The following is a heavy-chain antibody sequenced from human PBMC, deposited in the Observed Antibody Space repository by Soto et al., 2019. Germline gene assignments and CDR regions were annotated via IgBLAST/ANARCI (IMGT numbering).Heavy chain of an antibody. Sequence: PGGSLRLSCAASGFTISDYYMSWIRQAPGKGLEWVSYISSSGSTIYYADSVKGRFTISRDNAKNSLYLQMNSLRAEDTAVYYCARVSSYYDFWSGYPGRFYFDYWGQGTLVTVS. CDR1: GFTISDYY. CDR2: ISSSGSTI. D-gene: IGHD3-3*01. CDR3: ARVSSYYDFWSGYPGRFYFDY. V-gene: IGHV3-11*01. J-gene: IGHJ4*02.